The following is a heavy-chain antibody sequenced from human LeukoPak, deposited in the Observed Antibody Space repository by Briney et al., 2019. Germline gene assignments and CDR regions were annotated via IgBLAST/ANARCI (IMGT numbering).Heavy chain of an antibody. Sequence: SETLSLTCSVSGDSISRYYWSWIRQPPGKGLEWIGEINHSGSTNYNPSLKSRVTISVDTSKNQFSLKLSSVTAADTAVYYCARGRGRVLWFGGNAFDIWGQGTMVTVSS. CDR3: ARGRGRVLWFGGNAFDI. D-gene: IGHD3-10*01. CDR2: INHSGST. V-gene: IGHV4-34*01. CDR1: GDSISRYY. J-gene: IGHJ3*02.